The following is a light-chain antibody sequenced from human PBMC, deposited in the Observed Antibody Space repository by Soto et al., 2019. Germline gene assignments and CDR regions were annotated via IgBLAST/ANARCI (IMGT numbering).Light chain of an antibody. J-gene: IGKJ2*01. CDR1: QSISSN. Sequence: EILMTQSPATLSVSPGERATLSCRASQSISSNLAWYQHKPGQAPRLLIYGASTRATGIPARFSGSGSGSDFTLTISSLQSEDFAVYYCQHYNILPPYTFGPGTKLEIK. V-gene: IGKV3-15*01. CDR3: QHYNILPPYT. CDR2: GAS.